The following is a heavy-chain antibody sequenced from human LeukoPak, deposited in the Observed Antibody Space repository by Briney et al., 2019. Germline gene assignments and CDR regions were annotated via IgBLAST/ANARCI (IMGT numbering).Heavy chain of an antibody. J-gene: IGHJ1*01. CDR3: VRNYYDSSGYYPEYFQH. CDR2: IYYSGST. D-gene: IGHD3-22*01. CDR1: GGSICSSSYY. V-gene: IGHV4-39*01. Sequence: TSSETLSLTCTVSGGSICSSSYYWGWIRQPPGKGLEWIGSIYYSGSTYYNPSLKSRVTISVDTSKNQFSLKLSSVTAADTAVYYCVRNYYDSSGYYPEYFQHWGQGTLVTVSS.